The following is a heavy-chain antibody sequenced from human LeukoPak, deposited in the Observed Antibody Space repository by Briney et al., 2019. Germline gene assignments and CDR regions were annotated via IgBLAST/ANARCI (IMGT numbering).Heavy chain of an antibody. CDR2: ISGGAVST. D-gene: IGHD3-16*02. CDR1: GFTFTSYG. Sequence: GGTLRLSCAASGFTFTSYGMSWVRQAPGKGLEWVSGISGGAVSTNYADSVKGRFTISRDNAKNSLFLEMNSVRAEDTAVYYCARDLLGYNYHYMDVWGKGPTVTVSS. V-gene: IGHV3-23*01. J-gene: IGHJ6*03. CDR3: ARDLLGYNYHYMDV.